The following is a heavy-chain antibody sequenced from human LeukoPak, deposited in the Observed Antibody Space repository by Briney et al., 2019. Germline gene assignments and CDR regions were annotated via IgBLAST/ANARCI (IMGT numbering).Heavy chain of an antibody. CDR3: ARQTGSGLFILP. CDR2: IYYSGNT. V-gene: IGHV4-39*01. D-gene: IGHD3/OR15-3a*01. Sequence: ASETLSLTCTVSGGSISSSSYYWGWIRQPPGKGLEWIGSIYYSGNTYYNASHKSQVSISIDTSKNQFSLRLTSVTAADTAVYYCARQTGSGLFILPGGQGTLVTVSS. J-gene: IGHJ4*02. CDR1: GGSISSSSYY.